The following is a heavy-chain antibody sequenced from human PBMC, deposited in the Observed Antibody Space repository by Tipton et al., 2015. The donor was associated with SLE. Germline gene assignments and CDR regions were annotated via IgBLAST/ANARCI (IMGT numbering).Heavy chain of an antibody. CDR2: IKEDGSEN. J-gene: IGHJ5*02. CDR3: AGGTWSGRGS. V-gene: IGHV3-7*01. CDR1: AFRFSSYW. D-gene: IGHD3-10*02. Sequence: SLRLSCAASAFRFSSYWMNWVRQGPGKGLEWVTSIKEDGSENYYVDSVKGRITISRDNAKNSLYLQMNSRRAEDTAGDYCAGGTWSGRGSWGQVSLVTVSA.